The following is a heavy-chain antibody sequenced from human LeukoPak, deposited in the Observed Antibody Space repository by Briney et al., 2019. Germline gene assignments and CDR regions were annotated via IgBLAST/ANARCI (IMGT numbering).Heavy chain of an antibody. V-gene: IGHV3-23*01. CDR2: ISGSGSTT. Sequence: GGSLRLSCAASGFTFSSYAMNWARQAPGKGLEWVSAISGSGSTTYYADSVKGRFTISRDNSKNTLYLQMNSLRAEDTAVYYCARGGRWLRTMPGYFQHWGQGTLVTVSS. CDR3: ARGGRWLRTMPGYFQH. D-gene: IGHD5-24*01. CDR1: GFTFSSYA. J-gene: IGHJ1*01.